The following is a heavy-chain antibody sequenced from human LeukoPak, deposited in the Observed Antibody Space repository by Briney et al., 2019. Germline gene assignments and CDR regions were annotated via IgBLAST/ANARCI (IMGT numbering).Heavy chain of an antibody. Sequence: ASVKVSCKASGYTFTGYYIHWVRQAPGQGLEWMGWINPNSGGTNYAQKFQGRVTMTRDTSISTAYMELSRLRSDDTAVYYCARVYPPDWLLKRYNWFDPWGQGTLVTVSS. CDR3: ARVYPPDWLLKRYNWFDP. J-gene: IGHJ5*02. V-gene: IGHV1-2*02. D-gene: IGHD3-9*01. CDR1: GYTFTGYY. CDR2: INPNSGGT.